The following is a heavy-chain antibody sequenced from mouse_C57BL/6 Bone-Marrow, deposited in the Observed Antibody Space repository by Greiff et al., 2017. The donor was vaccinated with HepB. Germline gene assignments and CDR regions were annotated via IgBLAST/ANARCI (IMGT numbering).Heavy chain of an antibody. CDR3: ASEPIYYKGYFDV. CDR2: ISSGCSTI. V-gene: IGHV5-17*01. D-gene: IGHD1-1*01. Sequence: EVMLVESGGGLVKPGGSLKLSCAASGFTFSDYGMHWVRQAPEKGLEWVAYISSGCSTIYYADTVKGRFTISRDNAKNTLFLQMTSLRSEDTAMYYCASEPIYYKGYFDVWGTGTTVTVSS. CDR1: GFTFSDYG. J-gene: IGHJ1*03.